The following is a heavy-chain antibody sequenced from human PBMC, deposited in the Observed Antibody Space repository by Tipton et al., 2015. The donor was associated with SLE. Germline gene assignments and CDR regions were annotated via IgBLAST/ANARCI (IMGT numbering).Heavy chain of an antibody. V-gene: IGHV4-59*01. D-gene: IGHD3-22*01. CDR3: ARDSNFNSGYAFDI. J-gene: IGHJ3*02. CDR1: SGSISGYY. CDR2: INYNGNT. Sequence: TLSLTCNVSSGSISGYYWNWIRQPPGKGLEWIGYINYNGNTNYNPSLKSRVTISVDTSKTHFSLRLNSVTAADTAVYYCARDSNFNSGYAFDIWGQGTKVTVSS.